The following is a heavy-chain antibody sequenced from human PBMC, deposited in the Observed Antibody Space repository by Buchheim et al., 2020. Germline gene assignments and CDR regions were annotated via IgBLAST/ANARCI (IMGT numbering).Heavy chain of an antibody. CDR2: ISYDGSNK. V-gene: IGHV3-30*18. D-gene: IGHD2-15*01. CDR3: AKDGVRYLWDIVVVVAATPVYYFDY. CDR1: GFTFSSYG. J-gene: IGHJ4*02. Sequence: QVQLVESGGGVVQPGRSLRLSCAASGFTFSSYGMHWVRQAPGKGLEWVAVISYDGSNKYYADSVKGRFTISRDNSKNTLYLQMNSLRAEDTAVYYCAKDGVRYLWDIVVVVAATPVYYFDYWGQGTL.